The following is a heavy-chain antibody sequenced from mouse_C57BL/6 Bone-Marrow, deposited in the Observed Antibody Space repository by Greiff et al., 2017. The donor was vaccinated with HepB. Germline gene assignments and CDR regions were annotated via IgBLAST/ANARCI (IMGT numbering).Heavy chain of an antibody. CDR1: GYTFTDYE. CDR2: IDPETGGT. Sequence: QVQLQQPGAELVRPGASVTLSCKASGYTFTDYEMHWVKQTPVHGLEWIGAIDPETGGTAYNQKFKGKAILTADKSSSTAYMELRSLTSEDSAVYYCTRETDYEGYWGQGTTLTVSS. D-gene: IGHD2-4*01. CDR3: TRETDYEGY. V-gene: IGHV1-15*01. J-gene: IGHJ2*01.